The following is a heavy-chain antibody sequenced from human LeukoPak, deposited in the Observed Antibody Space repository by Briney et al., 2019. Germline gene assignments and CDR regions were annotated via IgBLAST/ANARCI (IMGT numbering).Heavy chain of an antibody. D-gene: IGHD3-10*01. J-gene: IGHJ4*02. CDR2: INPSGGST. Sequence: GASVKVSCKASGYTFTGYYMHWVRQAPGQGLEWMGIINPSGGSTSYAQKFRGRVTMTRDTSTSTVYMELSSLRSEDTAVYYCARAQAQAYGSGSYYIPVISGSDYWGQGTLVTVSS. CDR3: ARAQAQAYGSGSYYIPVISGSDY. CDR1: GYTFTGYY. V-gene: IGHV1-46*01.